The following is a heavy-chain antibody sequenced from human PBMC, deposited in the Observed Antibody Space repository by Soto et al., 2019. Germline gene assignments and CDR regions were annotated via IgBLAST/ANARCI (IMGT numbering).Heavy chain of an antibody. D-gene: IGHD3-10*01. Sequence: VASVKVSCKASRCTFSSYAISWVRQAPGQGLEWMGGIIPIFGTANYAQKFQGRVTITADESTSTAYMELSSLRSEDTAVYYCARSRTRFDHPGMEFWGQGTMVIVS. V-gene: IGHV1-69*13. CDR2: IIPIFGTA. J-gene: IGHJ3*01. CDR1: RCTFSSYA. CDR3: ARSRTRFDHPGMEF.